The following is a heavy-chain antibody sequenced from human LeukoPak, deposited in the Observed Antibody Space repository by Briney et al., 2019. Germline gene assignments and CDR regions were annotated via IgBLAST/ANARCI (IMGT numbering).Heavy chain of an antibody. Sequence: GASVKVSCKASGYTFTGYYMHWVRQAPGQGLEWMGRINPNSGGTNYAQKFQGGVTMTRDTSISTAYMELSRLRSDDTAVYYCARDQGYCSSTSCYRYYYYMDVWGKGTTVTVSS. CDR3: ARDQGYCSSTSCYRYYYYMDV. J-gene: IGHJ6*03. CDR2: INPNSGGT. V-gene: IGHV1-2*06. CDR1: GYTFTGYY. D-gene: IGHD2-2*01.